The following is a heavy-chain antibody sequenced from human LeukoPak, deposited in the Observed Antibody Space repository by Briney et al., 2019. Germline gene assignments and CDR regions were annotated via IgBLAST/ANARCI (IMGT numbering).Heavy chain of an antibody. CDR3: ASWATGIDY. V-gene: IGHV3-11*03. J-gene: IGHJ4*02. D-gene: IGHD3-16*01. CDR2: ISSSSSYT. Sequence: GGSLRLSCAASGNTFSDYYMSCIRPTPGKGLESVSYISSSSSYTNYADSVKGRFTISRDNAKNSVYLQMNSLRAEDTAVYYCASWATGIDYWGQGTLVTVSS. CDR1: GNTFSDYY.